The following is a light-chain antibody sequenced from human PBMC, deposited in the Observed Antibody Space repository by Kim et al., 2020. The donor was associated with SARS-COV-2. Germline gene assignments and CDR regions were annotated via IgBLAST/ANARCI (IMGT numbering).Light chain of an antibody. CDR2: EVT. Sequence: QSALTQPPSASGSPGQSVTISCAGSSKDIGGFDLVSWYQQHPGQAPKLIIYEVTKRPSGVSDRFSGSKSGNAASLTVSGLQDDDEADYYCYSYAGYNTVVFGGGTKLTVL. CDR3: YSYAGYNTVV. J-gene: IGLJ2*01. CDR1: SKDIGGFDL. V-gene: IGLV2-8*01.